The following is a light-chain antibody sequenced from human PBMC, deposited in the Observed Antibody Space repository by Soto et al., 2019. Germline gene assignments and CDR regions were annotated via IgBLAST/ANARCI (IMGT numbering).Light chain of an antibody. CDR3: QVWSSSRDQVV. CDR2: EDS. CDR1: DIGSKS. J-gene: IGLJ2*01. Sequence: SYELTQPPSVSVAPGQTARITCGGNDIGSKSVHWYQQKPGQAPELVVYEDSDRPSGIPERFSGSNSGNTATLTISRVEAGDEADLYCQVWSSSRDQVVFGGGTKVTVL. V-gene: IGLV3-21*02.